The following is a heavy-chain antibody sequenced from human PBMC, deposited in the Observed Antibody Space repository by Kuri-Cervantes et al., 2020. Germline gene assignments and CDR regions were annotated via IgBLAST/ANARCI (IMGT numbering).Heavy chain of an antibody. V-gene: IGHV1-69*13. J-gene: IGHJ2*01. CDR1: GGTFSSYA. CDR2: IITIFGTA. Sequence: SVKVSCKASGGTFSSYAISWVRQAPGQGLEWMGGIITIFGTANYAQKFQGRVTITADESTSTAYMELSSLRSEDTAVYYCARDGIAAAGGWYVDLWGRGTLVTVSS. D-gene: IGHD6-13*01. CDR3: ARDGIAAAGGWYVDL.